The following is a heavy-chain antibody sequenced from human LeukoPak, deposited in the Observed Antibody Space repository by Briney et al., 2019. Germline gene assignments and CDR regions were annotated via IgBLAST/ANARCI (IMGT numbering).Heavy chain of an antibody. CDR2: IRGKAYGATT. Sequence: GRSLRLSCTASGFTFGGYAMSWFRQAPGKGLEWVGFIRGKAYGATTKYAASVEGRLTISRDDSKSIAYLQMNSLKTEDTAVYFCSTLADTYGDLNYFDHWGQGTLVTVSS. J-gene: IGHJ4*02. CDR3: STLADTYGDLNYFDH. CDR1: GFTFGGYA. V-gene: IGHV3-49*03. D-gene: IGHD4-17*01.